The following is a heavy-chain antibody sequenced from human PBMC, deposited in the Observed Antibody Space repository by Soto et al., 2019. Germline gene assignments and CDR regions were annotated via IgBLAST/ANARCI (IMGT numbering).Heavy chain of an antibody. CDR2: IYYSGST. CDR1: GGSISSGGYY. CDR3: ARADFYGDYEDV. J-gene: IGHJ6*02. Sequence: QVQLQESGPGLVKPSQTLSLTCTVSGGSISSGGYYWSWIRQHPGKGLEWIGYIYYSGSTYYNPSPKSRVTIPVDTSKNPFSLKLSSVTAAVTAVYYCARADFYGDYEDVWGQGTTVTVSS. D-gene: IGHD4-17*01. V-gene: IGHV4-31*03.